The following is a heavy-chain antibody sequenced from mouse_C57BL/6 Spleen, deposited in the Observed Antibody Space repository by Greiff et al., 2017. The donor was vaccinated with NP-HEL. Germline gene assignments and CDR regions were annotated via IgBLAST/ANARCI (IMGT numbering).Heavy chain of an antibody. J-gene: IGHJ1*03. CDR1: GYSFTSYY. CDR3: ARSGYGSSPWYFDV. V-gene: IGHV1-66*01. Sequence: VQGVESGPELVKPGASVKISCKASGYSFTSYYIHWVKQRPGQGLEWIGWIYPGSGNTKYNEKFKGKATLTADTSSSTAYMQLSSLTSEDSAVYYCARSGYGSSPWYFDVWGTGTTVTVSS. CDR2: IYPGSGNT. D-gene: IGHD1-1*01.